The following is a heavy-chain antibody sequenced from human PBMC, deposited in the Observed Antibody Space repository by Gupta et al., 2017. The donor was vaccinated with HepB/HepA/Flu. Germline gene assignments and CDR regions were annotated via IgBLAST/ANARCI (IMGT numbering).Heavy chain of an antibody. CDR3: ARLLLPSSGGGLGGMAV. J-gene: IGHJ6*02. Sequence: QLQLQESGPGLVKPSETLSLTCTVSGGSISSSSYYWGWIRQPPGKGLEGIGSIYYSGSTYYKTYRKRRVTISVETSKNHVSLKLSSVTAAETAVDYCARLLLPSSGGGLGGMAVGGQGTTVTVSS. CDR1: GGSISSSSYY. CDR2: IYYSGST. D-gene: IGHD6-19*01. V-gene: IGHV4-39*01.